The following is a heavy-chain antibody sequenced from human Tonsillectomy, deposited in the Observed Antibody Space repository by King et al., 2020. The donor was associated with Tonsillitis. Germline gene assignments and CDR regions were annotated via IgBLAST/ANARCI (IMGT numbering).Heavy chain of an antibody. CDR3: ARGAAGGWAAYYYYIDV. CDR2: IYYSGST. Sequence: QLQESGPGLVKPSETLSLTCTVSGGSISIYYWSWIRQPPGKGLEWIGYIYYSGSTNYNPSLTSRVTISVDTSKNQFSLKLRSVTAADTAVYYCARGAAGGWAAYYYYIDVWGKGTTVTVSS. V-gene: IGHV4-59*01. CDR1: GGSISIYY. D-gene: IGHD6-19*01. J-gene: IGHJ6*03.